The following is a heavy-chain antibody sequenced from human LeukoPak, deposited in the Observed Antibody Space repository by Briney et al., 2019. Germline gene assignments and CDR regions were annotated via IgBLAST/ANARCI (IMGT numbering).Heavy chain of an antibody. J-gene: IGHJ4*02. D-gene: IGHD1-26*01. CDR1: GFTFSSYS. Sequence: GGSLRLSCAASGFTFSSYSMNWVRQAPGKGLEWVSSISSSSSYIYYADSVKGRFTISRDNAKNSLYLQMNSLRAEDTAIYYCAKDLRYSGSLRAMDYWGQGTVVTVSS. V-gene: IGHV3-21*04. CDR3: AKDLRYSGSLRAMDY. CDR2: ISSSSSYI.